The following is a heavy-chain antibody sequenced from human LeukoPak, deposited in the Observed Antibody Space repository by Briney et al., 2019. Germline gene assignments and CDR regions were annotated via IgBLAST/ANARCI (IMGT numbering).Heavy chain of an antibody. D-gene: IGHD2-8*01. J-gene: IGHJ5*02. V-gene: IGHV3-53*04. Sequence: GGSLRLSCAASGFTFSDYYMSWVRQAPGKGLEWVSVIYSGGSTYYADSVKGRFTISRHNSKNTLYLQMNSLRAEDTAVYYCARVVRTKFDPWGQGTLVTVSS. CDR2: IYSGGST. CDR3: ARVVRTKFDP. CDR1: GFTFSDYY.